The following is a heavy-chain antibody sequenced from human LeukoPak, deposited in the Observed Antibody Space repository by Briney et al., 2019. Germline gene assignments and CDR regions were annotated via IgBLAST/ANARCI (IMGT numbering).Heavy chain of an antibody. D-gene: IGHD6-13*01. Sequence: PGGSLRLSCAAFGFTVRSDDMNWVRQAPGKGLEWVSILQSDGTPSYAGSVKGRFAISRDTSKNTLDLQMNSLRADDTAVYYCARAAAGRAYYHYGMDVWGQGTTVTVSS. CDR2: LQSDGTP. J-gene: IGHJ6*02. CDR1: GFTVRSDD. V-gene: IGHV3-53*01. CDR3: ARAAAGRAYYHYGMDV.